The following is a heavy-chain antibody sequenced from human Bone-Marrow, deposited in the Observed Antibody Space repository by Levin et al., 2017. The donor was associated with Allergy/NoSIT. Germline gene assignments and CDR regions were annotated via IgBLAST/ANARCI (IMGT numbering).Heavy chain of an antibody. D-gene: IGHD2-15*01. V-gene: IGHV3-21*04. CDR3: HCAKEGRNCRGGICYFDY. CDR1: GFTFSSYG. J-gene: IGHJ4*02. Sequence: GGSLRLSCEVSGFTFSSYGMNWVRQAPGKGLEWVSSITTSSSDIYNADPVKGRFTFSRANAKTSLYLQINRLRAEATDGYPCHCAKEGRNCRGGICYFDYWGQGTLVTVSS. CDR2: ITTSSSDI.